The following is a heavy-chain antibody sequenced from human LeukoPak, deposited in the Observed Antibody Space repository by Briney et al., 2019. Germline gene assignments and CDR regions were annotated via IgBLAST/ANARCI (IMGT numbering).Heavy chain of an antibody. Sequence: GGSLRLSCAASGFTFSSYCMSWVRQAPGKGLEWVANIKQDGSEKYYVDSVKGRFTISRDNAKNSLYLQMNSLRAEDTAVYYCARVTDYDFWSGYYEGFDYWGQGTLVTVSS. CDR1: GFTFSSYC. D-gene: IGHD3-3*01. CDR3: ARVTDYDFWSGYYEGFDY. V-gene: IGHV3-7*01. CDR2: IKQDGSEK. J-gene: IGHJ4*02.